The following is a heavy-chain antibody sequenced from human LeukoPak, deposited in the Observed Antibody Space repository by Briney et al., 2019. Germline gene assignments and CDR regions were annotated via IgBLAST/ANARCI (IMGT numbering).Heavy chain of an antibody. CDR1: GYTFTGYY. CDR3: ARERSVDTAMVTIWFDP. D-gene: IGHD5-18*01. J-gene: IGHJ5*02. V-gene: IGHV1-2*02. Sequence: ASVKVSCKASGYTFTGYYMHWVRQAPGQGLEWMGGINPNSGGTNYAQKFQGRVTMTRDTSISTAYMELSRLRSDDTAVYYCARERSVDTAMVTIWFDPWGQGTLVTVSS. CDR2: INPNSGGT.